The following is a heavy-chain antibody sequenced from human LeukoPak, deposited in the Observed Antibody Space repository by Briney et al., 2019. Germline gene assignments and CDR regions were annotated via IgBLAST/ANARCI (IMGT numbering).Heavy chain of an antibody. CDR2: ISGSGDKT. J-gene: IGHJ4*02. D-gene: IGHD2-15*01. CDR3: ARGYCAGGSCSNSY. V-gene: IGHV3-23*01. Sequence: PPGGSLRLSCTASGFTFDSYAMHWVRQAPGKGLEWVSSISGSGDKTYYAESVKGRFPIFRDNPKNTLYLQTNSLRPEDTAVYYCARGYCAGGSCSNSYWGQGTLVTVSS. CDR1: GFTFDSYA.